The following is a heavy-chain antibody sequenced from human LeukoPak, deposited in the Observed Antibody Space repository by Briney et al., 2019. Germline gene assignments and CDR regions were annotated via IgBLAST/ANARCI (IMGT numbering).Heavy chain of an antibody. V-gene: IGHV4-34*01. CDR1: GGSFSGYY. CDR2: INHSGST. CDR3: ARRSFYYDSSGYYGA. J-gene: IGHJ4*02. D-gene: IGHD3-22*01. Sequence: SETLSLTCTVSGGSFSGYYWSWIRQPPGKGLEWIGEINHSGSTNYNPSLKSRVTISVDTSKNQFSLKLSSVTAADTAVYYCARRSFYYDSSGYYGAWGQGTLVTVSS.